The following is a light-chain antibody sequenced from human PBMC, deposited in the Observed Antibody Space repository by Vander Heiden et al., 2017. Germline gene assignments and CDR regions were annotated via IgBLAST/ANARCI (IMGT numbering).Light chain of an antibody. CDR2: WAS. CDR1: QSVLYSSNNKNY. J-gene: IGKJ5*01. V-gene: IGKV4-1*01. CDR3: QQYYSTPPT. Sequence: VMTQSPDSLAVSLGERATINCKSSQSVLYSSNNKNYLAWYQQKPGQPPKLLIYWASTRESGVPDRFSGSGSGTDFTLTISSLQAEDVAVYYCQQYYSTPPTFGQGTRLEIK.